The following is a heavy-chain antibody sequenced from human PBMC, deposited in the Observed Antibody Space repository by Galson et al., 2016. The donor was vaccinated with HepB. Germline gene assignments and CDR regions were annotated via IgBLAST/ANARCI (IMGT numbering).Heavy chain of an antibody. CDR1: GDSISNYY. D-gene: IGHD1-26*01. CDR3: ARLHSGTLD. J-gene: IGHJ4*02. V-gene: IGHV4-59*01. CDR2: IYYRERT. Sequence: ETLSLTCTVSGDSISNYYWSWIRQPPGKGLEWIGYIYYRERTNYNPSLKSRVTISVDTSKNPLSLNLSSVTAADTAVYYCARLHSGTLDWGLGTLVTVSS.